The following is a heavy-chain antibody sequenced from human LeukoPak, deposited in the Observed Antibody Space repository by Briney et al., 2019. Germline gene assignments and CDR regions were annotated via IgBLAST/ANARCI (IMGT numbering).Heavy chain of an antibody. Sequence: SETLSLTCAVYGGSFSGYYWSWIRQPAGKRLEWIGRIYTSGSTNYNPSLKSRVTMSVDTSKNQFSLKLSSVTAADTAVYYCARDQGYYDSSGYRHWGQGTLVTVSS. V-gene: IGHV4-4*07. J-gene: IGHJ4*02. CDR2: IYTSGST. CDR1: GGSFSGYY. D-gene: IGHD3-22*01. CDR3: ARDQGYYDSSGYRH.